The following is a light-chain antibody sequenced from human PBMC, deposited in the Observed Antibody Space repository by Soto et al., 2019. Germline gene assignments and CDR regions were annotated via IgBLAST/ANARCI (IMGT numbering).Light chain of an antibody. CDR3: QQDDTSLT. Sequence: EIVLTQSPASLSLSPGERATLFCGASQNIPSIYLAWYQVKPGLAPRLLIYDTSIRATGIPDRFTGSGSGTDFTLTITRLDPEDFAVYYCQQDDTSLTFGGGTKVEIK. J-gene: IGKJ4*01. V-gene: IGKV3D-20*01. CDR1: QNIPSIY. CDR2: DTS.